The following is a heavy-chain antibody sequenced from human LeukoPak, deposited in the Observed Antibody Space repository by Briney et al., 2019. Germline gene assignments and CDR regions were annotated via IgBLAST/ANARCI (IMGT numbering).Heavy chain of an antibody. J-gene: IGHJ4*02. D-gene: IGHD6-19*01. CDR2: IKQDGSEK. CDR3: ASGGYSSGWYYFDY. CDR1: GSTFSSYW. V-gene: IGHV3-7*01. Sequence: GGSLRLSCAASGSTFSSYWMSWVRQAPGKGLEWVANIKQDGSEKYYVDSVKGRFTISRDNAKNSLYLQMNSLRAEDTAVYYCASGGYSSGWYYFDYWGQGTLVTVSP.